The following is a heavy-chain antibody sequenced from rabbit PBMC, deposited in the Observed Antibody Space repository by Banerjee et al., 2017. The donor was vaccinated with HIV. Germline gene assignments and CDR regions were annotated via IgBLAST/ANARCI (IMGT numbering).Heavy chain of an antibody. CDR2: IGISSDNT. J-gene: IGHJ4*01. CDR1: GSDISSNA. Sequence: QEQLEESGGGLVQPEGSLTLTCKASGSDISSNAMCWVRQAPGKGLEWIACIGISSDNTYYANWAKGRFTISKTSSPTVTLQMTSLTAADTATYFCAKWGSGWEFGLWGPGTLVTVS. V-gene: IGHV1S45*01. CDR3: AKWGSGWEFGL. D-gene: IGHD4-1*01.